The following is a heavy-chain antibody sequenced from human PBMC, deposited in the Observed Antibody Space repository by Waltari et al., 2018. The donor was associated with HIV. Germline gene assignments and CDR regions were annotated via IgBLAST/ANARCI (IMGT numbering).Heavy chain of an antibody. Sequence: QVQLVHSGSELKKPGASVMVSCKASGYTFTNHGINWVRQAPGQGLEWMGWISTNTANPTDAHSFRGRLVSPVYTSITTADLQVNSLLAEDTAMYHCVGSCNREWLNWGQGSLVAVS. CDR3: VGSCNREWLN. CDR1: GYTFTNHG. V-gene: IGHV7-4-1*02. D-gene: IGHD2-2*03. CDR2: ISTNTANP. J-gene: IGHJ4*02.